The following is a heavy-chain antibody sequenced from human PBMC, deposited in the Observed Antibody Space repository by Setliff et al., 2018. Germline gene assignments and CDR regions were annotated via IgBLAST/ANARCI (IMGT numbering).Heavy chain of an antibody. D-gene: IGHD4-17*01. CDR3: ARGPSPTVTPSRLIYFYHMDV. V-gene: IGHV1-69*10. J-gene: IGHJ6*03. CDR2: IIPVLGMT. Sequence: GASVKVSCKASGDPFNAYGVSWVRQAPGQGLEWMGAIIPVLGMTDYAQKFQGRLTITADQSTTTVYMELSSLRFDDTALYYCARGPSPTVTPSRLIYFYHMDVCGTGTTVTVSS. CDR1: GDPFNAYG.